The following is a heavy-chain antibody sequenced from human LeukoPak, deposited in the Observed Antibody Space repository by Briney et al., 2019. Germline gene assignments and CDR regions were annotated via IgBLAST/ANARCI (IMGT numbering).Heavy chain of an antibody. CDR2: ISYDGGNK. CDR1: GFTFSSYG. D-gene: IGHD3-10*01. CDR3: AKDYYGSGSYHGPHDY. Sequence: GGSLRLSCAASGFTFSSYGMHWVRQAPGKGLEWVAVISYDGGNKYYADSVKGRFTISRDNSKNTLYLQMNSLRAEDTAVYYCAKDYYGSGSYHGPHDYWGQGTLVTVSS. J-gene: IGHJ4*02. V-gene: IGHV3-30*18.